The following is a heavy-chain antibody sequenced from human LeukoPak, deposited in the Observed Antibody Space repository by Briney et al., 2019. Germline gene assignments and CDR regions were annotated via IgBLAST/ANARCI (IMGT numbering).Heavy chain of an antibody. CDR3: ARVGIGNYYYYYGMDV. CDR2: INNDGSSA. J-gene: IGHJ6*02. V-gene: IGHV3-74*01. Sequence: GGSLRLSCAASGFTFRSYWMHWVRQAPGKGLVWVARINNDGSSAGYADSVKGRFTSARDNARSTRYLQMNSLRAEDTAVYYCARVGIGNYYYYYGMDVWGQGTTVTVSS. CDR1: GFTFRSYW.